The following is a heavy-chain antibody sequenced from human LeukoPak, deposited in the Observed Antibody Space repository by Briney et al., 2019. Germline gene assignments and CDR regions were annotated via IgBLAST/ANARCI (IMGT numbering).Heavy chain of an antibody. CDR1: GGSISSGGYY. CDR2: PYYSGST. CDR3: ARGRYSSSAY. J-gene: IGHJ4*02. D-gene: IGHD6-6*01. Sequence: SDTLSLTCTVSGGSISSGGYYWSWIRQHPGKGLEGFGNPYYSGSTYYNPSLKRRDTISVDTSKNQFSLKLSSVTDADTAVYYCARGRYSSSAYWGQGTLVTVSS. V-gene: IGHV4-31*03.